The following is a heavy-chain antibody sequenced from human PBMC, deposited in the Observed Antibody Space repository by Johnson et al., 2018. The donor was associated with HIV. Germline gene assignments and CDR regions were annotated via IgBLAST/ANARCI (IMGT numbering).Heavy chain of an antibody. CDR2: ISYDGSDK. V-gene: IGHV3-30*04. D-gene: IGHD2/OR15-2a*01. CDR1: GFTFSSYG. CDR3: VFFYASFDI. Sequence: QVQLVESGGGVVQPGRSLRLSCAASGFTFSSYGMHWVRQAPAKGLEWVAVISYDGSDKDYADSVKGRFTISRDNSKNTLYLQMNSLRAEDTAVYYCVFFYASFDIWGQGTMVTVSS. J-gene: IGHJ3*02.